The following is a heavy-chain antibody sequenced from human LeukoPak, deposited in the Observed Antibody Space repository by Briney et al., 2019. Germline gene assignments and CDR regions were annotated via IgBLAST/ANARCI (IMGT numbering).Heavy chain of an antibody. CDR3: ARISGYDTSGYYLYYFDY. D-gene: IGHD3-22*01. J-gene: IGHJ4*02. CDR1: GYTFSIYG. CDR2: ISAYTGNT. V-gene: IGHV1-18*01. Sequence: ASVKVSCKASGYTFSIYGVTWVRQAPGQGLERIGWISAYTGNTNYALNLQGRVTMTTDTSTSTAYMELRSLRSDDTAMYYCARISGYDTSGYYLYYFDYWGQGTLVTVSS.